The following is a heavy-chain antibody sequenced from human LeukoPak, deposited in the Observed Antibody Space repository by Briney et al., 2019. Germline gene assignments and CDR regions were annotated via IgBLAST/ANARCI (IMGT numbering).Heavy chain of an antibody. CDR1: GFTFSSYE. V-gene: IGHV3-48*03. D-gene: IGHD5-18*01. J-gene: IGHJ3*02. CDR3: ASARGYSYGGGAFDI. Sequence: GGSLRLSCAASGFTFSSYEMNWVRQAPGKGLEWVSYISSSGSTIYYADSVKGRFTISRDNAKNSLYLQMNSLRAEDTAVYYCASARGYSYGGGAFDIWGQGTMVTVSS. CDR2: ISSSGSTI.